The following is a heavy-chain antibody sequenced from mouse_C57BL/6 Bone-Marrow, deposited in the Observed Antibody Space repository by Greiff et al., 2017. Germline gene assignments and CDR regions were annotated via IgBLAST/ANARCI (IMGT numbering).Heavy chain of an antibody. J-gene: IGHJ3*01. D-gene: IGHD2-2*01. CDR1: GYTFTSYW. CDR3: ARQGYDWFAY. V-gene: IGHV1-64*01. CDR2: IHPNSGST. Sequence: QVQLQQPGAELVKPGASVKLSCKASGYTFTSYWMHWVKQRTGQGLEWIGMIHPNSGSTNYNEKFKSKATLTVDKSSSTAYMQLSSLTSEDSAVYYCARQGYDWFAYWGQGTLVTLSA.